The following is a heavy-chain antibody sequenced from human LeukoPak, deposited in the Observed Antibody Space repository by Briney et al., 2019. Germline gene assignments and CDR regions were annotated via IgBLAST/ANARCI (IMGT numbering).Heavy chain of an antibody. Sequence: SETLSLTCTVSGGSISSSSYYWGWIRQPAGKGLEWIGRIYTSGSTNYNPSLKSRVTMSVDTSKNQFSLKLSSVTAADTAVYYCARSGSSSLDYWGQGTLVTVSS. CDR3: ARSGSSSLDY. CDR1: GGSISSSSYY. V-gene: IGHV4-61*02. D-gene: IGHD6-6*01. J-gene: IGHJ4*02. CDR2: IYTSGST.